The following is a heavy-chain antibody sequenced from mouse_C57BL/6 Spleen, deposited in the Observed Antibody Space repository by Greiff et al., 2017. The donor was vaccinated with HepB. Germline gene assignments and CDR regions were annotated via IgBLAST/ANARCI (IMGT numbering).Heavy chain of an antibody. V-gene: IGHV1-54*01. CDR3: ARPYYGSSNWYFDV. Sequence: VQLQQSGAELVRPGTSVKVSCKASGYAFTNYLIEWVKQRPGQGLEWIGVINPGSGGTNYNEKFKGKATLTADKSSSTAYMQLSSLTSEDSAVYFCARPYYGSSNWYFDVWGTGTTVTVSS. D-gene: IGHD1-1*01. J-gene: IGHJ1*03. CDR1: GYAFTNYL. CDR2: INPGSGGT.